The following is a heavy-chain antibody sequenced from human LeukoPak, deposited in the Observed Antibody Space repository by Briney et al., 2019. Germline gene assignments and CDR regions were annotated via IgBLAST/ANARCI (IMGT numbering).Heavy chain of an antibody. CDR3: ASAYGDYLYFDY. CDR1: GFTFSSYS. V-gene: IGHV3-21*01. CDR2: ISSSSSYI. J-gene: IGHJ4*02. Sequence: GGSLRLSCAASGFTFSSYSMNGFRQAPGKGLEWVSSISSSSSYIYYADSVKGRFTISRDNAKNSLYLQMNSLRAEDTAVYYCASAYGDYLYFDYWGQGTLVTVSS. D-gene: IGHD4-17*01.